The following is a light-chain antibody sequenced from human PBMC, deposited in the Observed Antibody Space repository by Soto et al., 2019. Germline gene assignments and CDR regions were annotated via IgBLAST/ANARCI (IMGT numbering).Light chain of an antibody. V-gene: IGLV2-14*01. CDR3: SSYTTDNTVI. Sequence: QSVLTQPASVSGPPGQSITISCTGTSSDVGGYNYVSWYQQHPGKAPKLMIYEVSNRPSGVSNRFSGSKSGNTASLTISGLQAEDEADYYCSSYTTDNTVIFGGGTKVTVL. J-gene: IGLJ2*01. CDR2: EVS. CDR1: SSDVGGYNY.